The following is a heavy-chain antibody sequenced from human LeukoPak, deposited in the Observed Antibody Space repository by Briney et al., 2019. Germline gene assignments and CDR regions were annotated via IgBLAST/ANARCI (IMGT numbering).Heavy chain of an antibody. V-gene: IGHV3-7*01. CDR3: ARFYANEWELPH. J-gene: IGHJ4*02. D-gene: IGHD1-26*01. CDR1: GFTFSSYW. CDR2: IKQDGSEK. Sequence: GGSLRLSCAASGFTFSSYWMSWVRQAPGKGLEWVANIKQDGSEKYYVDSVKGRFTISRDNSKNTPYLQMNSLRAEDTAVYYCARFYANEWELPHWGQGTLVTVSS.